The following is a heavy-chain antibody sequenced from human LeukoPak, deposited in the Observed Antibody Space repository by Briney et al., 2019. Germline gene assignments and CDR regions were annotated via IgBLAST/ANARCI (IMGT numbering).Heavy chain of an antibody. Sequence: AASVKVSCKASGYTFTSYGISWVRQAPGQGLEWMGWISAYNGNTNYAQKLQGRVTMTTDTSTSTAYMELRSLRSDDTAVYYCARVPPYCSGGSCYSDPYYYYGMDVWGQGTTVTVSS. D-gene: IGHD2-15*01. CDR1: GYTFTSYG. CDR3: ARVPPYCSGGSCYSDPYYYYGMDV. V-gene: IGHV1-18*01. CDR2: ISAYNGNT. J-gene: IGHJ6*02.